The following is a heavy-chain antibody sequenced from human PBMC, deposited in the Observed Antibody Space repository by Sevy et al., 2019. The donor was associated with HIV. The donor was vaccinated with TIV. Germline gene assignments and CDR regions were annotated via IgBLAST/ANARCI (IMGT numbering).Heavy chain of an antibody. D-gene: IGHD6-13*01. CDR2: IIPIFGTA. J-gene: IGHJ3*02. CDR3: AGFCSSSRYHFLAFDI. Sequence: ASVKVSCKASGGTFSSYAISWVRQAPGQGLEWMGGIIPIFGTANYAQKFQGRVTITADESTSTAYMELSSLRSEDTAVYYCAGFCSSSRYHFLAFDIWGQGTMVTVSS. V-gene: IGHV1-69*13. CDR1: GGTFSSYA.